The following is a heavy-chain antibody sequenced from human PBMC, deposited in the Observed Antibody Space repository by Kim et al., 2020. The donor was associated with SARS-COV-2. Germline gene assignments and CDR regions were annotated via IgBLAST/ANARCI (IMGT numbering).Heavy chain of an antibody. J-gene: IGHJ4*02. D-gene: IGHD3-22*01. CDR2: INSDGSTT. CDR3: YFYYDSSAPGGH. Sequence: GGSLRLSCAASGFTFSSYWMNWVRQAPGKGLVWVSVINSDGSTTNYADSVKGRFTISRDNAKNTLYLQMNSLRAEDTAVYYCYFYYDSSAPGGHWGQGTLFSVSS. V-gene: IGHV3-74*01. CDR1: GFTFSSYW.